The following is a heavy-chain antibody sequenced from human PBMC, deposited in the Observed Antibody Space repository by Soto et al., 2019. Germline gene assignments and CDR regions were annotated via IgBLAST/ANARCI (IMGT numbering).Heavy chain of an antibody. CDR2: IYYSGTT. CDR1: GGSISSGDYY. Sequence: SETLSLTCAVSGGSISSGDYYWIWIRQPPGKGLEWIGYIYYSGTTYYNPSLKSRVTISVDTSNNQFSLKLSAGTAADTAVYYCARGNGLAHYYYGMDVWGQGTTVTVSS. J-gene: IGHJ6*02. CDR3: ARGNGLAHYYYGMDV. V-gene: IGHV4-30-4*01.